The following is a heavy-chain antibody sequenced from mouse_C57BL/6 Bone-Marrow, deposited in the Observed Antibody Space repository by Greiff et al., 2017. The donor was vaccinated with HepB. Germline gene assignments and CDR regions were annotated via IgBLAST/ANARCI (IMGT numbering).Heavy chain of an antibody. CDR2: FYPGSGSI. CDR1: GYTFTEYT. V-gene: IGHV1-62-2*01. Sequence: VQLQQSGAELVKPGASVKLSCKATGYTFTEYTIHWVKQRSGQGLEWIGWFYPGSGSIKYNEKFKDKATLTADTSSSTVYMELSRLTSEDSAVYFCAKHDYYGSNRYYFDYWGQGTTLTVSS. CDR3: AKHDYYGSNRYYFDY. D-gene: IGHD1-1*01. J-gene: IGHJ2*01.